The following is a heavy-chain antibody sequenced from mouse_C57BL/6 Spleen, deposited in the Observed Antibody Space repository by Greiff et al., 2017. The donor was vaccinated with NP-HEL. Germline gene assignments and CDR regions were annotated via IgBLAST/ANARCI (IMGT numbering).Heavy chain of an antibody. D-gene: IGHD1-1*01. J-gene: IGHJ4*01. CDR3: ARHDTTVVATDYAMDY. CDR1: GYTFTDYY. Sequence: EVQLHQSGPELVKPGASVKISCKASGYTFTDYYMNWVKQSHGKSLEWIGDINPNNGGTSYNQKFKGKATLTVDKSSSTAYMELRSLTSEDSAVYYCARHDTTVVATDYAMDYWGQGTSVTVSS. V-gene: IGHV1-26*01. CDR2: INPNNGGT.